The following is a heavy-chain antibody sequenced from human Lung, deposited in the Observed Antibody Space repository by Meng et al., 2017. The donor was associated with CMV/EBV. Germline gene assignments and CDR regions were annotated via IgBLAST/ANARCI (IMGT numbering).Heavy chain of an antibody. CDR1: GFTFREYW. V-gene: IGHV3-7*01. D-gene: IGHD6-6*01. CDR3: FARPIDY. CDR2: IKPDGSDT. Sequence: ESXKISCIVSGFTFREYWMNWVRQATGKGLEWLASIKPDGSDTYYVDSVKGRFTISRDNAKNSVHLQMNSLRAEDTAVYYCFARPIDYWGQGTVVTVSS. J-gene: IGHJ4*02.